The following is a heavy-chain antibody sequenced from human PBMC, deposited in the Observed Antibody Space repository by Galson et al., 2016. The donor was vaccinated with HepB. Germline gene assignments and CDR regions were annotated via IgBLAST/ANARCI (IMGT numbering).Heavy chain of an antibody. CDR2: ISYSGTT. CDR1: GGSVSSSY. J-gene: IGHJ4*02. Sequence: TLSLTCTVSGGSVSSSYWSWIRQPPGKGLEWIGHISYSGTTNYNPSFKSRVTISVDKSNNQFSLRLTSVTAADTAVYFCATTQVYTSSWPTFDHWGQGTLVTVSS. CDR3: ATTQVYTSSWPTFDH. V-gene: IGHV4-59*02. D-gene: IGHD6-13*01.